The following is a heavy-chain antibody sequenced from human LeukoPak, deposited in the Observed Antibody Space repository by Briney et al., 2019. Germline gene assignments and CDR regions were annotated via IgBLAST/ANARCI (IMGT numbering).Heavy chain of an antibody. CDR2: INSGGDTI. CDR1: GFSFSDNF. CDR3: ARGGSGWTFNH. J-gene: IGHJ4*02. Sequence: GGSLRLSCTASGFSFSDNFMGWLRQAPGKGLEWVSYINSGGDTIHYSGAVKGRFSISRDNSKRLLYLQMSRLRIDDTALYCCARGGSGWTFNHWGQGTLVSVSS. D-gene: IGHD2/OR15-2a*01. V-gene: IGHV3-11*01.